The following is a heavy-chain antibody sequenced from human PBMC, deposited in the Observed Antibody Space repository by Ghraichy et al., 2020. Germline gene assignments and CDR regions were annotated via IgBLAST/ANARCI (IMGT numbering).Heavy chain of an antibody. V-gene: IGHV4-34*01. CDR1: GGSFSGYY. J-gene: IGHJ4*02. CDR3: ARREMGGWWTRTYYYGSSYYFDY. Sequence: SETLSLTCAVYGGSFSGYYWSWIRQPPGKGLEWIGEINHSGSTNYNPSLKSRVTISVDTSKNQFSLKLSSVTAADTAVYYCARREMGGWWTRTYYYGSSYYFDYWGQGTLVTVSS. CDR2: INHSGST. D-gene: IGHD3-10*01.